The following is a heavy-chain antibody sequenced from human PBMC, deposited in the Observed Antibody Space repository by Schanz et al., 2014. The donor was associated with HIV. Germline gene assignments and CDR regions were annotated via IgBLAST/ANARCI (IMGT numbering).Heavy chain of an antibody. V-gene: IGHV3-30*18. CDR1: GFNFNSYG. J-gene: IGHJ6*02. CDR3: AKDRNYYESKYRGKGNYYYYYGMDV. CDR2: TSYDGTKK. Sequence: QVPLVESGGGVVQPGRSLRLSCVASGFNFNSYGMHWVRQAPGKGLEWVAVTSYDGTKKHYADSVKGRFTISRDNSKNSPSLLIKSLRAEDAAVYYCAKDRNYYESKYRGKGNYYYYYGMDVWGQGTTVTVSS. D-gene: IGHD3-22*01.